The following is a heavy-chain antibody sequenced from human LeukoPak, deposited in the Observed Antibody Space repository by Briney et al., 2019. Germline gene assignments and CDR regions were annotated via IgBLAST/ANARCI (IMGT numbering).Heavy chain of an antibody. Sequence: GASVKVSCKASGGTFSSYAISWVRQAPGQGLEWMGGIIPIFGTANYAQKFQGRVTITADESTSTAYMELSSLRSEDTAVYYCAREHYYDSSGYSPFVRYYYGMDVWGQGTTVTVSS. V-gene: IGHV1-69*13. CDR2: IIPIFGTA. CDR1: GGTFSSYA. D-gene: IGHD3-22*01. J-gene: IGHJ6*02. CDR3: AREHYYDSSGYSPFVRYYYGMDV.